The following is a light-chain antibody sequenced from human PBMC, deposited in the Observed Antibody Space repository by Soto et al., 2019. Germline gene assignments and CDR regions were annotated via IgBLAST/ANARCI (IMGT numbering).Light chain of an antibody. J-gene: IGLJ1*01. CDR1: SNDVGGYNY. Sequence: QSVLTQPASVSGSPGQSITISCTGTSNDVGGYNYVSWYQQHPGKTPKLMIYEVSNRPSGVSNRFSGSKPGNTASLTISGLQAEDEADYYCSSYTGSNTRYVFGTGTKLTVL. V-gene: IGLV2-14*01. CDR3: SSYTGSNTRYV. CDR2: EVS.